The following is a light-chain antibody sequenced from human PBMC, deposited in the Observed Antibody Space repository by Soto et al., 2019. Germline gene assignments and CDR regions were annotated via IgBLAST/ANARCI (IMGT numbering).Light chain of an antibody. J-gene: IGKJ1*01. V-gene: IGKV3-20*01. CDR3: QQYGSSPRT. CDR2: GAS. Sequence: EIVLTQPPGTLSLSPGERATLSCRASQSGTNNYLAWYQQRPGQAPRLLIYGASIRATGIPDRFSGSGSGTDFTLSISRLEPEDFAVYYCQQYGSSPRTFGQGTKVDIK. CDR1: QSGTNNY.